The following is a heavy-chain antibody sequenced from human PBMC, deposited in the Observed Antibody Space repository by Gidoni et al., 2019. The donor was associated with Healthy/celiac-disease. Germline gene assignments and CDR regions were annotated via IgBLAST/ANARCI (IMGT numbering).Heavy chain of an antibody. J-gene: IGHJ4*02. Sequence: EVQLLESGGGLVQPGGSLRLSCAASGFTFNSYAMSWVRQAPGKGLGWVSAVSGSGSSTDYADSVKGRFTISRDNSKNTLYLQMNSLRAEDTAAYYCAKDRFSSGWYYFDYWGQGTLVTVSS. CDR1: GFTFNSYA. D-gene: IGHD6-19*01. V-gene: IGHV3-23*01. CDR3: AKDRFSSGWYYFDY. CDR2: VSGSGSST.